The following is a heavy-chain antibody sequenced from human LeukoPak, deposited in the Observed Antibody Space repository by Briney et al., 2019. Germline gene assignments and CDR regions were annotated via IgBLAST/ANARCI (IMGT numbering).Heavy chain of an antibody. V-gene: IGHV3-66*01. CDR2: IYSGGST. J-gene: IGHJ4*02. CDR3: AKILDGYNEDY. CDR1: GFTVSSNY. Sequence: GGSLRLSCAASGFTVSSNYMSWVRQAPGKGLEWVSVIYSGGSTYYADSVKGRFTISRDNFKNTLYLQMNSLRAEDTAVYYCAKILDGYNEDYWGQGTLVTVSS. D-gene: IGHD5-24*01.